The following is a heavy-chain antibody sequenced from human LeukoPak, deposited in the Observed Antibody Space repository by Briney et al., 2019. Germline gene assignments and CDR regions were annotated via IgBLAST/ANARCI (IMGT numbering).Heavy chain of an antibody. J-gene: IGHJ4*02. D-gene: IGHD2-2*01. V-gene: IGHV1-69*13. Sequence: SVKVSCKASGGTFSSYAISWVRQAPGQGLEWMGGIIPIFGTANYAQKFQGRVTITADESTSTAYMELSSLRSEDTAVYYCARDEWGYQLLFFWGQGTLVTVSS. CDR2: IIPIFGTA. CDR1: GGTFSSYA. CDR3: ARDEWGYQLLFF.